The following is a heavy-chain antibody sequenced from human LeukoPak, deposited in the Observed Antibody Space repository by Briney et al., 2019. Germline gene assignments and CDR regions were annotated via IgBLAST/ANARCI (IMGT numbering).Heavy chain of an antibody. D-gene: IGHD3-9*01. CDR3: AGVPGAPYDILTGYPYYYGMDV. CDR1: GGSISSYY. CDR2: IYYSGST. J-gene: IGHJ6*02. V-gene: IGHV4-59*01. Sequence: SETLSLTCTVSGGSISSYYWSWIRQPPGKGLEWIGYIYYSGSTNYNPSLKSRVTISVDTSKNQFSLNLSSVTAADTAVYYCAGVPGAPYDILTGYPYYYGMDVWGQGTTVTVSS.